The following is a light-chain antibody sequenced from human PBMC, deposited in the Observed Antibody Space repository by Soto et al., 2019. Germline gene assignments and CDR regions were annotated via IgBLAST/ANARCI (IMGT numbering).Light chain of an antibody. Sequence: QSALTQPTSVSGSPGQSITISCTGNHNDIGTYDYVSWYQQHPGRAPRLLIYGVTTRPSGISDRFSASKSGLTASLTISGLQPEDEADYYCSSFNPERIYVFGPGTKVTVL. J-gene: IGLJ1*01. CDR1: HNDIGTYDY. CDR3: SSFNPERIYV. CDR2: GVT. V-gene: IGLV2-14*03.